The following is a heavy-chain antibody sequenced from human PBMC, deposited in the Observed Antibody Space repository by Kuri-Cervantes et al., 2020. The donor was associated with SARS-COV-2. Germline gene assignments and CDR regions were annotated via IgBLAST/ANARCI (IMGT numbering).Heavy chain of an antibody. CDR1: GGSISSYY. Sequence: LETLSLTCTVSGGSISSYYRSWIRQPPGKGLEWIGYIYYSGSTNYNPSLKSRVTISVDTSKNQFSLKLSSVTAADTAVYYCARDLGIQLWVSPLDPWGQGTLVTVSS. CDR3: ARDLGIQLWVSPLDP. CDR2: IYYSGST. J-gene: IGHJ5*02. V-gene: IGHV4-59*12. D-gene: IGHD5-18*01.